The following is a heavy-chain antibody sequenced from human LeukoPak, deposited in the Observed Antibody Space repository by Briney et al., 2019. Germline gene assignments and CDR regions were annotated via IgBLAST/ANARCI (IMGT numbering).Heavy chain of an antibody. CDR2: ISYDGSNK. J-gene: IGHJ3*02. V-gene: IGHV3-30-3*01. Sequence: PGGSLRLSCAASGFTFSSYVMHWVRQAPGKGLEWVAVISYDGSNKYYADSVKGRFTISRDNSKNTLYLQMNSLRAEDTAVYYCARSMLHAFDIWGQGTMVTVSS. CDR1: GFTFSSYV. CDR3: ARSMLHAFDI. D-gene: IGHD2/OR15-2a*01.